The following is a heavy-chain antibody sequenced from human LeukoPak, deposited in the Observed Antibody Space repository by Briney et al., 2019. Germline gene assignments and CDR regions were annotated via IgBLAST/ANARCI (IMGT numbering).Heavy chain of an antibody. J-gene: IGHJ4*02. CDR1: GFTFSSYA. CDR2: ISGSGGST. Sequence: GGSLRLSCAASGFTFSSYAMSWVRQAPGKGLEWVSAISGSGGSTYYADSVKGRFTISRDNSKNTLYLQMNSLRAEDTAVYYCARDRGYCSSTSCSLDYGDYGGYFDYWGQGTLVTVSS. D-gene: IGHD2-2*01. CDR3: ARDRGYCSSTSCSLDYGDYGGYFDY. V-gene: IGHV3-23*01.